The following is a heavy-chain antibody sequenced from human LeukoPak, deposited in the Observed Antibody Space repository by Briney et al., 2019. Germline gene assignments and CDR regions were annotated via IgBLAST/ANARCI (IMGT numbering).Heavy chain of an antibody. Sequence: GGFLRLSCAASGFIFSSYAMNWVRQAPGKGLEWVSGISNSGGSTYYADSVKGRFTISRDNSKNTLYLQMNSLRAEDTAVYYCAKETSSSFDYWGQGTLVTVSS. D-gene: IGHD6-6*01. CDR1: GFIFSSYA. J-gene: IGHJ4*02. CDR3: AKETSSSFDY. CDR2: ISNSGGST. V-gene: IGHV3-23*01.